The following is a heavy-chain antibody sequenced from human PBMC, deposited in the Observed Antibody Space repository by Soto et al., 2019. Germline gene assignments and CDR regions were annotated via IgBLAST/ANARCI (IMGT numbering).Heavy chain of an antibody. CDR1: GYTSPSYA. D-gene: IGHD6-19*01. Sequence: ASVKVSCKASGYTSPSYAMHWVRPAPGQRLEWMGWINAGNGNTKYSQKFQGRVTITRDTSASTAYMELSSLRSEDTAVYYCASHSSGWYYYYGMDVWGQGTTVTVSS. V-gene: IGHV1-3*01. CDR3: ASHSSGWYYYYGMDV. J-gene: IGHJ6*02. CDR2: INAGNGNT.